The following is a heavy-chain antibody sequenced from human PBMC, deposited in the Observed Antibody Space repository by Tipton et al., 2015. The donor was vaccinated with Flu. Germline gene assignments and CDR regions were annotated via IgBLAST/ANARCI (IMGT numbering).Heavy chain of an antibody. CDR3: ARAPYVTIFGVVMSYYYYGMDV. Sequence: TLSLTCTVSGGSISSYYWSWIRQPPGKGLEWIGYIYYSGSTNYNPSLKSRVTISVDTSKNQFSLKLSSVTAADTAVYYCARAPYVTIFGVVMSYYYYGMDVWGQGTTVTVSS. CDR1: GGSISSYY. CDR2: IYYSGST. J-gene: IGHJ6*02. V-gene: IGHV4-59*01. D-gene: IGHD3-3*01.